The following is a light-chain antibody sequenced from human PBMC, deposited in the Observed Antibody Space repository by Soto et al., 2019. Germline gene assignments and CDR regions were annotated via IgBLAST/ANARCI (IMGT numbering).Light chain of an antibody. J-gene: IGKJ4*01. CDR3: QQLSRYPLT. CDR2: DAS. Sequence: DIQLTQSPSFLSASVGDRVTITCRASQSISSWLAWYQQKPGKAPKLLIYDASSLESGVPSRFSGSGSGTEFSLTIRALQPEDFATYYCQQLSRYPLTFGGGTKVDIK. V-gene: IGKV1-5*01. CDR1: QSISSW.